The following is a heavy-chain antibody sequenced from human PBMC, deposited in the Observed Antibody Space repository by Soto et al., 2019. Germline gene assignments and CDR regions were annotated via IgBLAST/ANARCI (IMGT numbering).Heavy chain of an antibody. J-gene: IGHJ4*02. Sequence: SLRLSCAASGFTFSSYEMNWVRQAPGKGLEWVSYISSSGSTIYYADSVKGRFTISRDNAKNSLYLQMNSLRAEDTAVYYCARSGYTDYYFDYWGQGTLVTVSS. V-gene: IGHV3-48*03. CDR1: GFTFSSYE. CDR2: ISSSGSTI. CDR3: ARSGYTDYYFDY. D-gene: IGHD5-12*01.